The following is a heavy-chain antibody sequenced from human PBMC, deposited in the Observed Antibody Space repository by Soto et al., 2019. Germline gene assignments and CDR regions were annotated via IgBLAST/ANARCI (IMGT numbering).Heavy chain of an antibody. CDR3: ARALRYFDWLLAPTYYYYGMDG. CDR2: IIPIFGTA. Sequence: ASVKVSCKASGGTFSSYAISWVRQAPGQGLEWMGGIIPIFGTANYAQKFQGRVTITADESTSTVYMELSSLRSEDTAVYYCARALRYFDWLLAPTYYYYGMDGWGQGTTVTVSS. V-gene: IGHV1-69*13. CDR1: GGTFSSYA. J-gene: IGHJ6*02. D-gene: IGHD3-9*01.